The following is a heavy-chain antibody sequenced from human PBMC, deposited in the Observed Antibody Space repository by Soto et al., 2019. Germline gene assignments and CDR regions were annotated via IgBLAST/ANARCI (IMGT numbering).Heavy chain of an antibody. V-gene: IGHV6-1*01. CDR2: TYYRSKWYN. CDR1: GDSVSSNSAA. Sequence: SQTLSLTCAISGDSVSSNSAAWNWIRQSPSRGLEWLGRTYYRSKWYNDYAVSVKSRITINPDTSKNQFSLQLNSVTAADTGVYYCARERQVGPSSGRFDPWGQGTLVTVSS. CDR3: ARERQVGPSSGRFDP. J-gene: IGHJ5*02.